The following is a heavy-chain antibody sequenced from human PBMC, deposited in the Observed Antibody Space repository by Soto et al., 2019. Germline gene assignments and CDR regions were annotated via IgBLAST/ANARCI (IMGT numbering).Heavy chain of an antibody. J-gene: IGHJ1*01. D-gene: IGHD2-21*01. V-gene: IGHV4-4*08. Sequence: PSETLSLTCSVSGGSFSNYYWAWIRQAPGRGLEWIGSIYNSGTTNYNPSLKSRVIMSLVFSKNQFSLRLRSLTAADTAVYYCARWVITATEEGYFQHWGQGSLVTVSS. CDR2: IYNSGTT. CDR3: ARWVITATEEGYFQH. CDR1: GGSFSNYY.